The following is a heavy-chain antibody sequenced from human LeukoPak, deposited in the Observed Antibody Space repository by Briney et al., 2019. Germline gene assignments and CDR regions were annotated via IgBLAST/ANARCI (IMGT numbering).Heavy chain of an antibody. V-gene: IGHV1-3*01. CDR1: GYTFTNYA. D-gene: IGHD6-19*01. J-gene: IGHJ4*02. CDR3: TRGRVNIAVAGTTTSFDY. Sequence: ASVTVSCTASGYTFTNYAMHWVRQAPGQRLEWMGWINAGNGNTKYSQKFQGRVTITRDTSASTAYMELSSLRSEDTAVYYCTRGRVNIAVAGTTTSFDYWGQGTLVTVSS. CDR2: INAGNGNT.